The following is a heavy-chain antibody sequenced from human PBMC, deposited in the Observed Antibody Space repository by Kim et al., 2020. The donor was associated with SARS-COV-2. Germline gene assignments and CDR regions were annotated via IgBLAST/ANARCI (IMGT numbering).Heavy chain of an antibody. V-gene: IGHV3-21*04. J-gene: IGHJ6*02. CDR3: ARDGRAPADGYYGLDV. CDR1: GFTFSNYS. CDR2: ISSSSSFI. Sequence: GGSLRLSCAASGFTFSNYSMNWVRQAPGKGLEWVAFISSSSSFIQYADSVKGRFTISRDNAKNSLYLQMNRLRVEETAVYFCARDGRAPADGYYGLDVWGLGTTVIVSS.